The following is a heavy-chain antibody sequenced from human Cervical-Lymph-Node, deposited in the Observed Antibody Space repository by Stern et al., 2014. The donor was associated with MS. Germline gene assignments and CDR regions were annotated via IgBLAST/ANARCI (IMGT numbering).Heavy chain of an antibody. V-gene: IGHV1-69*13. Sequence: QVQLMQSGSEVKKPGSSVIVSCKPSGDTFSNYALSWVRQAPGQGLEWVGGLIPFFGATRYGQKFQGRVTITPEESTGTAFMELSNLTSDDTAVYYCALRRSYYVYWGQGTLITVSS. J-gene: IGHJ4*02. CDR3: ALRRSYYVY. CDR2: LIPFFGAT. CDR1: GDTFSNYA. D-gene: IGHD4-11*01.